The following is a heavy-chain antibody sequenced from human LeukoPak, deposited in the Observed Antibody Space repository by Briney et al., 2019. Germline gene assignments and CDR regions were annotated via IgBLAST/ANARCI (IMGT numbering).Heavy chain of an antibody. J-gene: IGHJ5*02. V-gene: IGHV1-8*01. CDR1: GYTFTSYD. D-gene: IGHD6-13*01. CDR2: MNPNSGNT. Sequence: ASVKVSCKASGYTFTSYDINWVRQATGQGLEWMGWMNPNSGNTGYAQKFQGRVTMTRNTSISTAYMELSSLRSEDTAVYYCARSLDGSSRFRNAHNWFDPWGQGTLVTVSS. CDR3: ARSLDGSSRFRNAHNWFDP.